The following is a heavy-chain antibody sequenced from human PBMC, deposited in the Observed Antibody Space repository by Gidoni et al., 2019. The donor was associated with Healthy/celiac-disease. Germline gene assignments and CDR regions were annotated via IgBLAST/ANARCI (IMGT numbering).Heavy chain of an antibody. V-gene: IGHV3-48*01. D-gene: IGHD6-13*01. Sequence: EVQLVESGGGLVQPGGSLRLSCAASGFTFNSYSMNWVRQAPGKGLEWVSYISSSSSTIYYADSVKGRFTISRDNAKNSLYLQMNSLRAEDTAVYYCARKNIAAAGIWVWGQGTTVTVSS. CDR3: ARKNIAAAGIWV. J-gene: IGHJ6*02. CDR2: ISSSSSTI. CDR1: GFTFNSYS.